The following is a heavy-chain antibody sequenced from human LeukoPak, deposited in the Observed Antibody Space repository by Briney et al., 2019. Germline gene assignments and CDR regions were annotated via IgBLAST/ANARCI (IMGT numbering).Heavy chain of an antibody. J-gene: IGHJ4*02. V-gene: IGHV3-74*03. D-gene: IGHD2-21*01. CDR1: GFTFSNHW. CDR3: IRDEALWRLDY. CDR2: IDEGGSNA. Sequence: PGGSLRLSCAASGFTFSNHWRHWVRQAPGKGLVWVSRIDEGGSNAMYADSVKGRFSISRDNAKNTVNLQMNSLRAEDTGVYYCIRDEALWRLDYWGQGTLVTVSS.